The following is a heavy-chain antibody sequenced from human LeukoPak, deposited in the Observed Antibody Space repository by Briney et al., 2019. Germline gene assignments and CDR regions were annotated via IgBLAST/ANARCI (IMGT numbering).Heavy chain of an antibody. CDR3: VRHVAGSSHDD. Sequence: PSETLSLTCTVSGDSSRSSSHYWGWLRQSPGKGREWIGTISYSGSTYYIPSLKSRVTISVDTSKNQLSLRQSSVTAADTAVYYCVRHVAGSSHDDWGQGTLVTVSS. D-gene: IGHD1-26*01. V-gene: IGHV4-39*01. CDR1: GDSSRSSSHY. J-gene: IGHJ4*02. CDR2: ISYSGST.